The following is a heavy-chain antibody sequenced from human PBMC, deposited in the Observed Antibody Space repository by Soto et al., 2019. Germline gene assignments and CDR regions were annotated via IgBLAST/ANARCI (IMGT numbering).Heavy chain of an antibody. Sequence: PSETLSLICTVSGGSISSGGYYWSWIRQHPGKGLEWIGYIYYSGSTYYNPSLKSRVTISVDTSKNQFSLKLSSVNAADTAVYYCARVHISDPKYYYYGMDVWGQGTTATVYS. V-gene: IGHV4-31*03. CDR2: IYYSGST. CDR3: ARVHISDPKYYYYGMDV. D-gene: IGHD2-21*01. J-gene: IGHJ6*02. CDR1: GGSISSGGYY.